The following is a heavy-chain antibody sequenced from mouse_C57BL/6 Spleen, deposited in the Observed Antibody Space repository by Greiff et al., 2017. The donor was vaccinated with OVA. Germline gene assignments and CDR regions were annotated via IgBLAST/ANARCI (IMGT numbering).Heavy chain of an antibody. CDR2: IYPGNSDT. D-gene: IGHD2-4*01. V-gene: IGHV1-5*01. CDR3: TRCLNLYYDYPLFAY. J-gene: IGHJ3*01. CDR1: GYTFTSYW. Sequence: EVQLQQSGTVLARPGASVKMSCKTSGYTFTSYWMHWVKQRPGQGLEWIGAIYPGNSDTSYNQKFKGKAKLTAVTSASTAYMELSSLTNEDSAVYYCTRCLNLYYDYPLFAYWGQGTLVTVSA.